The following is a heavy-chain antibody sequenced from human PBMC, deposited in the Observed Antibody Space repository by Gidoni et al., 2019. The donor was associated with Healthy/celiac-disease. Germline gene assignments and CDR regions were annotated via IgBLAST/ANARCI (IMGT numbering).Heavy chain of an antibody. CDR3: ATDGPRANYGFDY. J-gene: IGHJ4*02. D-gene: IGHD4-17*01. CDR1: GGSISRGGHY. CDR2: SYYSGSP. V-gene: IGHV4-31*03. Sequence: QVQLQESGPGLVKPSQTLSLTCTVSGGSISRGGHYWSWIRQHPGKGLEWNGYSYYSGSPYSHPSLKSRVTISVDTSKNQFSLKLSSVSAADTAVYYCATDGPRANYGFDYWGQGTLVTVSS.